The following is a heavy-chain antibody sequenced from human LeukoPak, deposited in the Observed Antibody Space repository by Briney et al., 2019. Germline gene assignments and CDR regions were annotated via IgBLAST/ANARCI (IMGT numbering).Heavy chain of an antibody. D-gene: IGHD3-22*01. CDR1: GFSFEDYA. Sequence: GGSLRLSCAASGFSFEDYAMHWVRQATGKGLEWVSGISWNSGRIAYAHSMKGRFTISRDNAKNYLYLQMNSLRIEDTALYYCAKYIVRVSSGYDAFDIWGQGTTVTVSS. CDR2: ISWNSGRI. J-gene: IGHJ3*02. V-gene: IGHV3-9*01. CDR3: AKYIVRVSSGYDAFDI.